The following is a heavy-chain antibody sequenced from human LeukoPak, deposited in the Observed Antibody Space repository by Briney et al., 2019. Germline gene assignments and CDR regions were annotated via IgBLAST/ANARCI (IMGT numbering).Heavy chain of an antibody. D-gene: IGHD3-10*01. CDR2: IYTSGST. V-gene: IGHV4-61*02. CDR3: AREGYYGSGSLTQFDY. J-gene: IGHJ4*02. CDR1: GGSISSGSYY. Sequence: SETLSLTCTVSGGSISSGSYYWSWIRQPAGKGLEWIGRIYTSGSTNYNPSLKSRVTISVDTSKNQFSLKLSSVTAADTAVYYCAREGYYGSGSLTQFDYWGQGTLVTVSS.